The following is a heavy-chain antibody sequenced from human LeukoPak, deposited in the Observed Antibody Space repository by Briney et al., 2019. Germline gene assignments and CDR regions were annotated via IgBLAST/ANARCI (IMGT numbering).Heavy chain of an antibody. CDR2: ISGSGGST. D-gene: IGHD1-14*01. CDR3: AKDFGSSEGFDP. Sequence: GGSLRLSCAASGFTFSIYAMSWVRQAPGKGLEWVSAISGSGGSTYYADSVKGRFTISRDNSKNTLYLQMNSLRAEDTAVYYCAKDFGSSEGFDPWGQGTLVTVSS. V-gene: IGHV3-23*01. CDR1: GFTFSIYA. J-gene: IGHJ5*02.